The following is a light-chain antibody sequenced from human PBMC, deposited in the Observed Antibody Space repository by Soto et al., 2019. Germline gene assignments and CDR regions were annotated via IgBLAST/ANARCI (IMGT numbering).Light chain of an antibody. CDR2: GAS. CDR3: QQYDSSRLT. Sequence: EIVLTQSPDTLSLSPGERATLSCRASQSVTSTFLTWYQQKPGQAPRLLIYGASTRATGIPDRFSSSGSGTDFTLTISRLEPEDFAVYYCQQYDSSRLTFGGGTKVEIK. V-gene: IGKV3-20*01. J-gene: IGKJ4*01. CDR1: QSVTSTF.